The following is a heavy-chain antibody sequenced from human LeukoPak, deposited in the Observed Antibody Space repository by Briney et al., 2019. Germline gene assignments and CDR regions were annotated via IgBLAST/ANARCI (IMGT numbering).Heavy chain of an antibody. CDR2: ISGSGGST. CDR1: GFTFSSYA. D-gene: IGHD5-18*01. J-gene: IGHJ4*02. Sequence: GGSLRLSCAASGFTFSSYAMSWVRQAPGKGLEWVSAISGSGGSTYYADSVKGRFTISRDNSKSTLYLQMNSLRAEDTAVYYCAKSVAPEQLWSPADYWGQGTLVTVSS. V-gene: IGHV3-23*01. CDR3: AKSVAPEQLWSPADY.